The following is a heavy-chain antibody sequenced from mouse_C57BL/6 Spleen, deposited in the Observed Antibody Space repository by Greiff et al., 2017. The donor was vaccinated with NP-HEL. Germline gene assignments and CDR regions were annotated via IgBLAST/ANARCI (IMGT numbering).Heavy chain of an antibody. J-gene: IGHJ2*01. CDR1: GYSITSDY. Sequence: DVKLVESGPGLAKPSQTLSLTCSVTGYSITSDYWNWIRKFPGNKLEYMGYISYSGSTYYNPSLKSRISITRDTSKNQYYLQLNSVTTQDTATYYCARYRGPQLGYFDYWGQGTTLTVSS. CDR2: ISYSGST. D-gene: IGHD4-1*02. CDR3: ARYRGPQLGYFDY. V-gene: IGHV3-8*01.